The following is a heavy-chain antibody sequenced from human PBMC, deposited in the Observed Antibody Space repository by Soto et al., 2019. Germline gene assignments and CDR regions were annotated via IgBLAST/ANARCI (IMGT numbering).Heavy chain of an antibody. J-gene: IGHJ3*01. CDR3: AYSTGWYRHDV. CDR2: ILHSGET. Sequence: QVQLQESGPGLVKPSGTLSLTCAVSGDSITNSRWWTWVRQPPGKGLEWIGDILHSGETNYNPSLKIRVFISVEKSQNQFSLRVSSVTAADSAVYYCAYSTGWYRHDVWGQGTLVPVSS. D-gene: IGHD6-19*01. CDR1: GDSITNSRW. V-gene: IGHV4-4*02.